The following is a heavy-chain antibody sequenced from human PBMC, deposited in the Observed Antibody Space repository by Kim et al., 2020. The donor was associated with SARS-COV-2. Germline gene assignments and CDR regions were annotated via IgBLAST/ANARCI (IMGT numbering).Heavy chain of an antibody. CDR1: GFTFSDYY. CDR3: VRFGGVIITYYFDY. V-gene: IGHV3-11*01. D-gene: IGHD3-10*01. Sequence: GGSLRLSCAASGFTFSDYYMSWIRQAPGKGLEWVSYISSSGSTIYYADSVKGLFTISRDNAKNSLYLQMDSLRAEDTAVYYCVRFGGVIITYYFDYWGQGTLVTVSS. CDR2: ISSSGSTI. J-gene: IGHJ4*02.